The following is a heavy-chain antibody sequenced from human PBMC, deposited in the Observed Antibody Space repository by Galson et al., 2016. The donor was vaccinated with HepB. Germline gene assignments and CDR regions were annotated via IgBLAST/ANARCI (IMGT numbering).Heavy chain of an antibody. CDR3: ARLAAVRYSGRYFDC. J-gene: IGHJ4*02. CDR2: VYPGDSDT. CDR1: GYSFSNSW. V-gene: IGHV5-51*01. Sequence: QSGAEVKKPGESLKISCKGTGYSFSNSWIAWVRQTPGKGLECMGIVYPGDSDTRYSPSFQGQVTISADKSINTAYLHLSGLKASDTAMFYCARLAAVRYSGRYFDCWGQGTLVTVSS. D-gene: IGHD6-13*01.